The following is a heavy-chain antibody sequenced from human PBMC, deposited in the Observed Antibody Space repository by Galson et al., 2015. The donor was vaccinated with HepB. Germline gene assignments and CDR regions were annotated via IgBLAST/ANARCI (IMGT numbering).Heavy chain of an antibody. J-gene: IGHJ6*02. D-gene: IGHD3-3*01. CDR3: AKGGDDIRFLEWLLDRNGMDV. CDR1: GFTFSNYV. Sequence: SLRLSCAASGFTFSNYVMSWVRQAPGKGLEWVSSIRGSGSRTYYADSVKGRFTISRDNSKNTLYLQMNSLRAEDTAVYYCAKGGDDIRFLEWLLDRNGMDVWGQGTTVTVSS. V-gene: IGHV3-23*01. CDR2: IRGSGSRT.